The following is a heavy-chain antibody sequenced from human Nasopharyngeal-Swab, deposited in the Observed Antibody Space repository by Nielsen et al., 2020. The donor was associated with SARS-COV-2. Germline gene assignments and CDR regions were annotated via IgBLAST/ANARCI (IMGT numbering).Heavy chain of an antibody. J-gene: IGHJ4*02. CDR1: GFTFSSYS. Sequence: GESLKISCAASGFTFSSYSMNWVRQAPGKGLEWVSSISSSSYIDYTDSVKGRFTISRVNNKNSLYLQMNCLRAEDTAVYYCARGVAAADLDYWGQGTLVTVSS. D-gene: IGHD6-13*01. CDR3: ARGVAAADLDY. CDR2: ISSSSYI. V-gene: IGHV3-21*01.